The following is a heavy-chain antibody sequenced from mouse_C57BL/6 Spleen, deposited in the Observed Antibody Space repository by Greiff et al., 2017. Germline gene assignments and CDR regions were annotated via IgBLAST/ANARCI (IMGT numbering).Heavy chain of an antibody. D-gene: IGHD1-1*01. Sequence: EVHLVESGPGLVKPSQSLSLTCSVTGYSITSGYYWNWIRQFPGNKLEWMGYISYDGSNNYNPSLKNRISITRDTSKNQFFLKLNSVTTEDTATYYCARITTDAMDYWGQGTSVTVSS. CDR3: ARITTDAMDY. CDR1: GYSITSGYY. V-gene: IGHV3-6*01. CDR2: ISYDGSN. J-gene: IGHJ4*01.